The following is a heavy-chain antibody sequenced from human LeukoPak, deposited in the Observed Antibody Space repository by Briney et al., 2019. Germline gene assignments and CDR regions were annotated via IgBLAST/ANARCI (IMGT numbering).Heavy chain of an antibody. CDR2: INTNTGNP. D-gene: IGHD3-22*01. J-gene: IGHJ4*02. V-gene: IGHV7-4-1*02. CDR3: ARGVMNYYDSSGHGYFDY. Sequence: ALVKVSCKASGYTFTSYAMNWVRQAPGQGLEWMGWINTNTGNPTYAQGFTGRFVFSLDTSVSTAYLQISSLKAEDTAVYYCARGVMNYYDSSGHGYFDYWGQGTLVTVSS. CDR1: GYTFTSYA.